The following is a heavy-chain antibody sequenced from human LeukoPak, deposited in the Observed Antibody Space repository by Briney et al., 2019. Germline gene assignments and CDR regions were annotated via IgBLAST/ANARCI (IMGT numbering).Heavy chain of an antibody. V-gene: IGHV4-39*07. CDR2: IYYSGST. Sequence: PSETLSLTCTVSGGSISSSSYYWGWIRQPPGKGLEWIGSIYYSGSTYYNPSLKSRVTISVDTSKNQFSLKLSSVTAADTAVYYCARAPYDSSGYLYWGQGTLVTVSS. J-gene: IGHJ4*02. CDR1: GGSISSSSYY. D-gene: IGHD3-22*01. CDR3: ARAPYDSSGYLY.